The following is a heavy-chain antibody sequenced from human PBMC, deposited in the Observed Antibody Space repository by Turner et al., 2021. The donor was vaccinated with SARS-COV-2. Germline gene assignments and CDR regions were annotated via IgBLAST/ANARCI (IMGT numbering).Heavy chain of an antibody. Sequence: QVQLQESGPRLVNPSETLSLTCTVSGGSISSYYWSWIRQPPGKGLEWIGYIYHSGSTNYNPSLNSRVTISVDTSKNQFSLKLSSVTAADTAFYYCARDSRWDSSSFDYWGQGTLVTVSS. D-gene: IGHD6-6*01. CDR1: GGSISSYY. CDR3: ARDSRWDSSSFDY. J-gene: IGHJ4*02. CDR2: IYHSGST. V-gene: IGHV4-59*01.